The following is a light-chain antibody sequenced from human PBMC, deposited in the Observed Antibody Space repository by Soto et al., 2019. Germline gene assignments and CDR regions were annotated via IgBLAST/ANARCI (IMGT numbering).Light chain of an antibody. Sequence: EIVLTQSPGTLSLSPGETASLSCWASQSIISNFLAWYQQRRGQPPRLLIYDSSRRASGIPARFTGSGSGTAFTLTISRVEPKDSAVYYCQQTFHSPRTFGQGTRLEI. J-gene: IGKJ2*01. CDR1: QSIISNF. CDR3: QQTFHSPRT. V-gene: IGKV3-20*01. CDR2: DSS.